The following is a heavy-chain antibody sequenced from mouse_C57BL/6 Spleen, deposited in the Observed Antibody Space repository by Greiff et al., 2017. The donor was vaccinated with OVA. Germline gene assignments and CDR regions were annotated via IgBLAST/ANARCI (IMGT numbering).Heavy chain of an antibody. CDR1: GYTFTSYW. J-gene: IGHJ4*01. CDR3: ARSRAMDH. V-gene: IGHV1-59*01. Sequence: VQLQQPGAELVRPGTSVKLSCKASGYTFTSYWMHWVKQRPGQGLEWIGVIDPSDSYTNYNQKFKGKATLTVDTSSSTAYMQLSSLTSEDSAVYYCARSRAMDHWGQGTSVTVSS. CDR2: IDPSDSYT.